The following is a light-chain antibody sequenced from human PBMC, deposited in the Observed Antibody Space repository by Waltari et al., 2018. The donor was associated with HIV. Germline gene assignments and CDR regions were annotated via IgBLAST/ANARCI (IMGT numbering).Light chain of an antibody. CDR1: SSDIGGYNY. Sequence: QSALTQPPSASGSPGQSVTISCTGTSSDIGGYNYVSWYQQHPDKAPKLMIYEVSKRPAGVPDCFSGSKAGNTASLTVSGLQAGDEANYYCYSYAGSNNWVFGGGTKLTVL. J-gene: IGLJ3*02. CDR3: YSYAGSNNWV. V-gene: IGLV2-8*01. CDR2: EVS.